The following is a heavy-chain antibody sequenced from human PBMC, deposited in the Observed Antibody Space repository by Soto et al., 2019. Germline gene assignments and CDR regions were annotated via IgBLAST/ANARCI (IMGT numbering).Heavy chain of an antibody. Sequence: GGSLRLSCAASGFTFSSYGMHWVRQAPGKGLEWVAVIWYDGSNKYYADSVKGRFTISRDNSKNTLYLQMNSLRAEDTAVYYCARGGPIVDYYYYYGMDVWGQGTTVTVSS. J-gene: IGHJ6*02. CDR1: GFTFSSYG. CDR3: ARGGPIVDYYYYYGMDV. V-gene: IGHV3-33*01. CDR2: IWYDGSNK. D-gene: IGHD1-26*01.